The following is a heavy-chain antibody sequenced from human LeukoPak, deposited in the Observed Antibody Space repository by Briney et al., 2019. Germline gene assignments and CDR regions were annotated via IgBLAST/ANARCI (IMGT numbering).Heavy chain of an antibody. CDR3: ARVKNRIAAAGTGWFDP. CDR2: TYYSGST. D-gene: IGHD6-13*01. Sequence: SETLSLTCTVSGGSISSYYWSWIRQPPGKGLEWINYTYYSGSTNYHPSLKSRVTISVDTSKNQFSLKLSSVTAADTAVYYCARVKNRIAAAGTGWFDPWGQGTLVTVSS. CDR1: GGSISSYY. J-gene: IGHJ5*02. V-gene: IGHV4-59*12.